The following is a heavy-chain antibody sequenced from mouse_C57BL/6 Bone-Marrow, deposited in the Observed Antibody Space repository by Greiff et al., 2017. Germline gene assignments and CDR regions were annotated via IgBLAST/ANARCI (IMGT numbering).Heavy chain of an antibody. V-gene: IGHV1-9*01. CDR3: ASPFYYYGSSYFDY. CDR2: VLPGSGST. CDR1: GYTFTGYW. Sequence: QVQLQQSGAELMKPGASVKLSCKATGYTFTGYWIEWVKQRPGHGLEWIGEVLPGSGSTNYNEKFKGKATFTADTSSNTAYMQLSSLTTEDSAIYYCASPFYYYGSSYFDYWGQGTTLTVSS. D-gene: IGHD1-1*01. J-gene: IGHJ2*01.